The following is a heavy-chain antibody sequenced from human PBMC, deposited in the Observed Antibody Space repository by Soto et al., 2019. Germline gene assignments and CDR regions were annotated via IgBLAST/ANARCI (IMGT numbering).Heavy chain of an antibody. D-gene: IGHD2-2*01. Sequence: GGSLRLSCAASGFTFSSYAMSWVRQAPGKGLEWVSAISGSGGSTYYADSVKGRFTISRDNSKNTLYLQMNSLRAEDTAVYYCAKDMVGYPEDYCSSTSCPNWFDPWGQGTLVTVSS. J-gene: IGHJ5*02. CDR3: AKDMVGYPEDYCSSTSCPNWFDP. CDR2: ISGSGGST. V-gene: IGHV3-23*01. CDR1: GFTFSSYA.